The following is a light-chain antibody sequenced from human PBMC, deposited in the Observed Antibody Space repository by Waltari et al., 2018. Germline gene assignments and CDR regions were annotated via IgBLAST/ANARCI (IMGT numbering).Light chain of an antibody. CDR3: QAWDRSPI. V-gene: IGLV3-1*01. CDR1: NLGDQY. J-gene: IGLJ2*01. Sequence: SYELTQPPSVSVFPGQTASIPCSGSNLGDQYIHWYQQKPAQSPVLVIHQDNKRPSGIPERFAGSSSGNTATLTISGTQAIDEADYFCQAWDRSPIFGGGTKLTVL. CDR2: QDN.